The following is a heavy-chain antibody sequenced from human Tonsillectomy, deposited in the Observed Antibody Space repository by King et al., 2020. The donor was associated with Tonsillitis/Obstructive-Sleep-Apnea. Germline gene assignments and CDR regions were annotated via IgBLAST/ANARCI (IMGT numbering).Heavy chain of an antibody. CDR2: VRNKASGGTT. CDR1: GFSFADAW. V-gene: IGHV3-15*01. D-gene: IGHD1-1*01. CDR3: VEEVQKRREQRDV. J-gene: IGHJ4*02. Sequence: VQLVESGGGMVKPGGSLRLSCAASGFSFADAWMSWVRQAPGKGLEWVGRVRNKASGGTTEFAAPVKGRLTMSRDDSRNTVYLQMNGRQTEDTGLDYGVEEVQKRREQRDVWGRGTLVTVSS.